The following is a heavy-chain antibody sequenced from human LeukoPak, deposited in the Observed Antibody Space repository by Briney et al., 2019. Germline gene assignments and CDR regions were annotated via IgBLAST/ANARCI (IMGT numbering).Heavy chain of an antibody. CDR1: GYSISSGYY. D-gene: IGHD3-3*01. J-gene: IGHJ5*02. CDR2: IYHSGST. CDR3: ASPPSYYDFWSGYFRDGNWFDP. Sequence: SETLSLTCTVSGYSISSGYYWGWIRQPPGKGLEGIGSIYHSGSTYYNPSLKSRVTISVDTSKNQFSLKLSSVTAADTAVYYCASPPSYYDFWSGYFRDGNWFDPWGQGTLVTVSS. V-gene: IGHV4-38-2*02.